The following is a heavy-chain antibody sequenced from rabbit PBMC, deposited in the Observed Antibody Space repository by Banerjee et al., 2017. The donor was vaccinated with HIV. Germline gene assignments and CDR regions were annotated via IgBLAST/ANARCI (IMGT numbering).Heavy chain of an antibody. D-gene: IGHD6-1*01. Sequence: QEQLEESGGGLVKPGGTLTLTCKASGIDFSSYYRMCWVRQAPGRGLELIACIYTTSGSTWYASWVNGRFTISSHDAQNTLYLQLNSLTAADTATYFCARGTYVGGAGYGYGTYFNLWGPGTLVTVS. V-gene: IGHV1S43*01. CDR2: IYTTSGST. CDR3: ARGTYVGGAGYGYGTYFNL. J-gene: IGHJ4*01. CDR1: GIDFSSYYR.